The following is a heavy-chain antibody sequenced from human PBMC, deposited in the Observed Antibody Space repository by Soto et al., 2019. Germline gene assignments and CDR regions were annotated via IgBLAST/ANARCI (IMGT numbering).Heavy chain of an antibody. CDR2: IIPILGIA. Sequence: SVKVSCKASGGTFSSYTISWVRQAPGQGLEWMGRIIPILGIANYAQKFQGRVTITADKSTSTAYMELSSLRSEDTAVYYCVRVSHDYGDYVFDYWGQGTLVTVSS. J-gene: IGHJ4*02. D-gene: IGHD4-17*01. CDR1: GGTFSSYT. V-gene: IGHV1-69*02. CDR3: VRVSHDYGDYVFDY.